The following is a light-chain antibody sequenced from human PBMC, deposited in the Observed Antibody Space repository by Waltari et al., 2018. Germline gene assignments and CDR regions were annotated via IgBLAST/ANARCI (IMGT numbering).Light chain of an antibody. V-gene: IGKV3-20*01. CDR1: QNINNNY. CDR2: GAS. Sequence: EIVLTQSPGTLSLSPGERAPLSCRASQNINNNYLAWYQQKPGQAPRLLIYGASTRATGIPDRFSGSGSGTDFTLTISRLEPEDFAVYFCQHFGSSPLFGQGTNVEIK. J-gene: IGKJ1*01. CDR3: QHFGSSPL.